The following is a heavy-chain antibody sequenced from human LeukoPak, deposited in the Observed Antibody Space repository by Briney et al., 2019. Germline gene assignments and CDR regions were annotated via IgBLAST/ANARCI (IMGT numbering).Heavy chain of an antibody. CDR2: INSDESTT. CDR3: ARSDWFDP. Sequence: GGSLRLSCVASGFTLNGHWMHWVRQAPGKGLVWVLRINSDESTTVYADSVKGRFTISRDHAKNTLYLQMNSLTAEDTAVYYCARSDWFDPWGQGTLVTVSS. J-gene: IGHJ5*02. CDR1: GFTLNGHW. V-gene: IGHV3-74*01.